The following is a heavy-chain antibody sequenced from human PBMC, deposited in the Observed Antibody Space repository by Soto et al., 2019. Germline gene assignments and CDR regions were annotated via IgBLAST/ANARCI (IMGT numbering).Heavy chain of an antibody. V-gene: IGHV1-18*01. CDR1: GYTFTSYG. CDR3: ARSSYYYDSSGYPI. CDR2: ISAYNGNT. D-gene: IGHD3-22*01. Sequence: ASVKVSCKASGYTFTSYGISWVRQAPGQGLEWMGWISAYNGNTNYAQKLQGRVTMTTDTSTSTAYMELRSLRSDDTAVYYCARSSYYYDSSGYPIWGQGTLVTVSS. J-gene: IGHJ4*02.